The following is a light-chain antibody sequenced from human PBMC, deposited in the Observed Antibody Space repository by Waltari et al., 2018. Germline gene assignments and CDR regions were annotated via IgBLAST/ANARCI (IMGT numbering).Light chain of an antibody. CDR1: QSVSSSY. J-gene: IGKJ3*01. CDR3: QQYGSSPGVT. Sequence: LSPGERATLSCRASQSVSSSYLAWYQQKPGQAPRLLIYGASSRATGIPDRFSGSGSGTDFTLTISRLEPEDFAVYYCQQYGSSPGVTFGPGTKVDIK. V-gene: IGKV3-20*01. CDR2: GAS.